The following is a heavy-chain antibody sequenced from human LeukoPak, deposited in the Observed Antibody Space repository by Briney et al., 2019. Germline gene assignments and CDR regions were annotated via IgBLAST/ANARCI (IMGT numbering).Heavy chain of an antibody. D-gene: IGHD1-20*01. Sequence: PGGSLRLSCAASGFTFSSDGIHWFRQAPGKGLEWVAFVSNNGIDKHYGDSVQGRFSISRDNSKNTLYLEMKSLRVEDTAMYYCAKGITRDSYYLDYWGQGTLVTVSS. CDR2: VSNNGIDK. CDR3: AKGITRDSYYLDY. J-gene: IGHJ4*02. V-gene: IGHV3-30*02. CDR1: GFTFSSDG.